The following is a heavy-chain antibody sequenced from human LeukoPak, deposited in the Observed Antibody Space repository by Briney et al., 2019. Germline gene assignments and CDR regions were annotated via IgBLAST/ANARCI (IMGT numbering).Heavy chain of an antibody. J-gene: IGHJ4*02. CDR2: IYYSGST. V-gene: IGHV4-39*01. CDR1: GGSISSSSYY. Sequence: PSETLSLTCTVSGGSISSSSYYWGWIRQPPGKGLEWIGSIYYSGSTYYNPSLKSRVTISVDTSKNQFSLKLSSVTASHTAVYYCARQGWFGELLSPLDYWGQGTLVTVSS. D-gene: IGHD3-10*01. CDR3: ARQGWFGELLSPLDY.